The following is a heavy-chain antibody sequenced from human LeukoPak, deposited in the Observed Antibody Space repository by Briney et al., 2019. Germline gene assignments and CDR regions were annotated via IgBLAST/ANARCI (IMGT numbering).Heavy chain of an antibody. CDR2: INHSGST. CDR3: ARDTGYDYVWGSYRYVNWFDP. J-gene: IGHJ5*02. Sequence: SETLSLTCAVYGGSFSGYYWSWIRQPPGKGLEWIGEINHSGSTNYNPSLKSRVTISVDTSKNQFSLKLSSVTAADTAVYYCARDTGYDYVWGSYRYVNWFDPWGQGTLVTVSS. V-gene: IGHV4-34*01. D-gene: IGHD3-16*02. CDR1: GGSFSGYY.